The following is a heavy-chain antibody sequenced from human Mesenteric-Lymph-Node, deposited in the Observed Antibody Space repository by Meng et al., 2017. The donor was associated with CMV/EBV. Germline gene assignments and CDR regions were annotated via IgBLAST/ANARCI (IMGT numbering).Heavy chain of an antibody. V-gene: IGHV3-11*01. J-gene: IGHJ6*02. CDR2: IRSSVSTI. Sequence: GESLKISCAASGFTFSDYYMSWLRQAPGKGLQWVSYIRSSVSTINYADSVKGRFTISRDNSKNTLYLQMNSLRAEDTAVYYCASICSSTSCYSRSPSYYYYYGMDVWGQGTTVTVSS. CDR3: ASICSSTSCYSRSPSYYYYYGMDV. D-gene: IGHD2-2*01. CDR1: GFTFSDYY.